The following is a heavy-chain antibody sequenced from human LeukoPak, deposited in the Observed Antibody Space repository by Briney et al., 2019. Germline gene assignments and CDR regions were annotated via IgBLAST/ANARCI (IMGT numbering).Heavy chain of an antibody. V-gene: IGHV1-69*04. CDR2: IIPILGIA. Sequence: SVKLSCKASGGTFSSYAISWVRQAPGQGLEWMGRIIPILGIANYAQKFQGRVTITADKSTSTAYMELSSLRSEDTAVYYCARARAATTPFDFWGQGTLVTVSS. J-gene: IGHJ4*02. CDR1: GGTFSSYA. D-gene: IGHD5-24*01. CDR3: ARARAATTPFDF.